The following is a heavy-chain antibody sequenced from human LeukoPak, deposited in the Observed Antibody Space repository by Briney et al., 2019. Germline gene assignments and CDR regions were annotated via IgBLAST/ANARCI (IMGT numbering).Heavy chain of an antibody. CDR3: ARDREQITMVRGALDY. Sequence: GRSLRLSCAASGFTFSSYGMHWVRQAPGKGLEWVAVIWYDGSNKYYADSVKGRFTISRDDSKNTLYLQMNGLRAEDTAVYYCARDREQITMVRGALDYWGQGTLVTVSS. V-gene: IGHV3-33*01. CDR1: GFTFSSYG. J-gene: IGHJ4*02. CDR2: IWYDGSNK. D-gene: IGHD3-10*01.